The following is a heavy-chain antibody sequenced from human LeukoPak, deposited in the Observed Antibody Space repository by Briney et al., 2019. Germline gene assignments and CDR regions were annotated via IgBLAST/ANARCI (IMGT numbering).Heavy chain of an antibody. V-gene: IGHV1-8*03. CDR1: GYTFTSYD. CDR2: MNPNSGNT. J-gene: IGHJ4*02. CDR3: ARVAYNSGWDTARGGLGY. Sequence: ASVKVSCKASGYTFTSYDINWVRQATGQGLEWMGWMNPNSGNTGYAQKFQGRVTITRNTSISTAYMELSSLRSEDTAVYYCARVAYNSGWDTARGGLGYWGQGTLVTVSS. D-gene: IGHD6-19*01.